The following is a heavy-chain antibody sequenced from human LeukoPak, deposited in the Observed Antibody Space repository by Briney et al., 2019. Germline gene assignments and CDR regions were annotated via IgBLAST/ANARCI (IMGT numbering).Heavy chain of an antibody. V-gene: IGHV4-61*08. D-gene: IGHD3-22*01. Sequence: SETLSLTCTVSGGSISSGGYYLSWIRQPPGKGLEWIGYIYYSGSTNYNPSLKSRVTISLDTSKNQFSLKLSSVTAADTAVYYCARSTWLLDKWGQGTLVTVSS. CDR2: IYYSGST. CDR3: ARSTWLLDK. J-gene: IGHJ4*02. CDR1: GGSISSGGYY.